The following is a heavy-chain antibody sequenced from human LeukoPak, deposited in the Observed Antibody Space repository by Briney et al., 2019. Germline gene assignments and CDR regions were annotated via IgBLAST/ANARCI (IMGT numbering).Heavy chain of an antibody. V-gene: IGHV1-18*01. J-gene: IGHJ3*02. D-gene: IGHD3-22*01. CDR1: GYTFTSYG. CDR2: ISAYNGNT. Sequence: ASVKVSCKASGYTFTSYGISWVRQAPGQGLEWMGWISAYNGNTNYAQKLQGRVTMTTDTSTSTAYMELRSLRSDDTAVYYCARRFYYDGSGYGVTFVIWGQGTMFTVSS. CDR3: ARRFYYDGSGYGVTFVI.